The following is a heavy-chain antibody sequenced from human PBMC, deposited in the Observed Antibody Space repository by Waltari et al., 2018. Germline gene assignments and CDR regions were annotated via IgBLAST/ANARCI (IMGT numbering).Heavy chain of an antibody. CDR3: GRGGVVDTAMVHAFDI. D-gene: IGHD5-18*01. CDR2: IYTSGST. CDR1: GGSISSYY. V-gene: IGHV4-4*07. Sequence: QVQLQESGPGLVKPSETLSLTCTVSGGSISSYYWSWIRRPAGKGLEWIGRIYTSGSTNYNPSLKSRVTMSVETSKNQCSRKLSSGTAADTAGYYCGRGGVVDTAMVHAFDIWGQGTMVTVSS. J-gene: IGHJ3*02.